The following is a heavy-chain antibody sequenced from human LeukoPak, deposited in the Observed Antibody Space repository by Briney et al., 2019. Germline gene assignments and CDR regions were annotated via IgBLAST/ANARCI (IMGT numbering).Heavy chain of an antibody. CDR3: ARCSSSWYTFDY. Sequence: PSGTLSLTCAVSGGSISSGNWWSWVRQPPGKGLEWIGEIYHSGSTNYNPSLKSRVTISVDKSKNQLSLKLSSVTAADTAVYYCARCSSSWYTFDYWGQGTLVTVSS. V-gene: IGHV4-4*02. CDR1: GGSISSGNW. J-gene: IGHJ4*02. CDR2: IYHSGST. D-gene: IGHD6-13*01.